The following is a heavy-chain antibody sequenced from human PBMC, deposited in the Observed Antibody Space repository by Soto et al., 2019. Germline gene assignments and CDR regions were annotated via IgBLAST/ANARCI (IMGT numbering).Heavy chain of an antibody. CDR1: GFTFSSYS. CDR2: ISSSSSYI. CDR3: ARYYDFWSGYYTGYYYYGMDV. D-gene: IGHD3-3*01. Sequence: PGGSLRLSCAASGFTFSSYSMNWVRQAPGKGLEWVSSISSSSSYIYYADSVKGRFTISRDNAKNSLYLQMNSLRAEDTAVYYCARYYDFWSGYYTGYYYYGMDVWGQGTTVTVSS. V-gene: IGHV3-21*01. J-gene: IGHJ6*02.